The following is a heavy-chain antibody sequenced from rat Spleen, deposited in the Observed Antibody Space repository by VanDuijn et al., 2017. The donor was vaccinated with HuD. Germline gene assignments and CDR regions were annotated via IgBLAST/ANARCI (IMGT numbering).Heavy chain of an antibody. CDR3: ATHYYYDGTYYYTGGVMDA. Sequence: EVQLVESGGGLVQPGRSLKLSCAASGFTFSDYNMAWVRQAPKKGLEWVATIIYDGSRTYYRDSVKGRFTISRDNAKSTLYLQMDSLRSEDTATYYCATHYYYDGTYYYTGGVMDAWGQGASVTVSS. V-gene: IGHV5S10*01. J-gene: IGHJ4*01. D-gene: IGHD1-12*02. CDR2: IIYDGSRT. CDR1: GFTFSDYN.